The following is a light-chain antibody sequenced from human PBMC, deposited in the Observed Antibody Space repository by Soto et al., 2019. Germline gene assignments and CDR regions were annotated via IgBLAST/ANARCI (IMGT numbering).Light chain of an antibody. J-gene: IGKJ1*01. Sequence: DIQRPKKTTPVSASVGDRVTITCLASQSISSYLNWYQQKPGKAPKLLIYAASSLQSGVPSRFSGSGSGTDFTLTISSLQPEDFATYYCQQSYSTPLTLGQGAKVDIK. CDR2: AAS. V-gene: IGKV1-39*01. CDR3: QQSYSTPLT. CDR1: QSISSY.